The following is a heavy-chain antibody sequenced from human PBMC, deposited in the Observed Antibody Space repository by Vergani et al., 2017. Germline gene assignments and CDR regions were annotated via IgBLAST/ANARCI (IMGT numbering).Heavy chain of an antibody. CDR1: GFSLSTSGVG. Sequence: QITLKESGPTLVKPTQTLTLTCTFSGFSLSTSGVGVGWIRQPPGKALEWLALIYWNDDKRYRPSLKSRLTITKDTSKNQVVLTMTNMDPVDTATYYFAHMFYGDYYDAFDIWGQGTMVTVSS. D-gene: IGHD4-17*01. CDR2: IYWNDDK. J-gene: IGHJ3*02. CDR3: AHMFYGDYYDAFDI. V-gene: IGHV2-5*01.